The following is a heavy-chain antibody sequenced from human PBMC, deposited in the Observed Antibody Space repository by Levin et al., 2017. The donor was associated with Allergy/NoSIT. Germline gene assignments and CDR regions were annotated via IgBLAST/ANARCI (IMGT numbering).Heavy chain of an antibody. J-gene: IGHJ3*02. D-gene: IGHD4-17*01. CDR2: IYHSGST. Sequence: SETLSLTCAVSGGSISSGGYSWSWIRQPPGKGLEWIGYIYHSGSTYYNPSLKSRVTISVDRSKNQFSLKLSSVTAADTAVYYCARDPLLSSGDDPMAFDIWGQGTMVTVSS. CDR3: ARDPLLSSGDDPMAFDI. CDR1: GGSISSGGYS. V-gene: IGHV4-30-2*01.